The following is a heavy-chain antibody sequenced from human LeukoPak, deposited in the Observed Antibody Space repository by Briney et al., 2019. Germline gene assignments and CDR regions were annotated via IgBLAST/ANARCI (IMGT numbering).Heavy chain of an antibody. J-gene: IGHJ4*02. CDR2: TYYRSKWFY. D-gene: IGHD6-19*01. CDR3: ARRNSGWLDY. CDR1: GDSVSSNSAA. Sequence: SQTLSLTCAISGDSVSSNSAAWDWIRQSPSRGLEWLGRTYYRSKWFYDYAVSVKSRITINRDTSKNQFSLKLSSVTAADTAVYYCARRNSGWLDYWGQGTLVTVSS. V-gene: IGHV6-1*01.